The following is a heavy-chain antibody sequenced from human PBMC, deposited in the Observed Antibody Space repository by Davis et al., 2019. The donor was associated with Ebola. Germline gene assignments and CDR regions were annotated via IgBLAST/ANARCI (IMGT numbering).Heavy chain of an antibody. CDR1: GYTFTGYY. CDR2: INPNSGGT. Sequence: ASVKVSCKASGYTFTGYYMHWVRQAPGQGLEWMGWINPNSGGTNYAQKLQGRVTMTTDTSTSTAYMELRSLRSDDTAVYYCARATYSSSWGYYYYYMDVWGKGTTVTVSS. J-gene: IGHJ6*03. D-gene: IGHD6-13*01. V-gene: IGHV1-2*02. CDR3: ARATYSSSWGYYYYYMDV.